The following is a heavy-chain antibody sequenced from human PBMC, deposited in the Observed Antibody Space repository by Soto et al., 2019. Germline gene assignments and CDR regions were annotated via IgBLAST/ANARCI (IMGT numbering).Heavy chain of an antibody. CDR2: IYASGGT. V-gene: IGHV4-4*07. D-gene: IGHD4-17*01. J-gene: IGHJ6*02. Sequence: SETLSLTCTVSGGSISSYYWSWIRQPAGKGLEWIGRIYASGGTNYNPSLKSRVTMSADTPKNQLSLRLSSVTAADTAVYYCARDRKQNGDYLPDYYYGMDVWGQGTTVTVSS. CDR3: ARDRKQNGDYLPDYYYGMDV. CDR1: GGSISSYY.